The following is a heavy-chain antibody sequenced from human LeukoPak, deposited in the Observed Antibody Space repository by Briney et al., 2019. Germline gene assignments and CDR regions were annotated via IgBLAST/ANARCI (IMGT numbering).Heavy chain of an antibody. Sequence: GASVKVSCKASGGTFSSYAISWVRQAPGQGLEWMGGIIPIFGTANYAQKFQGRVTITTDESTSTAYMELSSLRSEDTAVYYCARADSGYDRNWFDPWGQGTLVTVSS. CDR1: GGTFSSYA. CDR3: ARADSGYDRNWFDP. V-gene: IGHV1-69*05. J-gene: IGHJ5*02. D-gene: IGHD5-12*01. CDR2: IIPIFGTA.